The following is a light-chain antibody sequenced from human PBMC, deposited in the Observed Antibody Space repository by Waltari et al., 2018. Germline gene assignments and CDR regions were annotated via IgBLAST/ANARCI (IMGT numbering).Light chain of an antibody. CDR2: GPD. J-gene: IGLJ3*02. Sequence: SSELTQDPDVSVALGQTVRLTCQGDSLRRYSASWYQQRPGQAPFLVLYGPDNRPSGIPDRFSCSTSGNTASLTITRAQAEDEGVYYCLSRDTSSTRVFGGGTTLTV. CDR1: SLRRYS. V-gene: IGLV3-19*01. CDR3: LSRDTSSTRV.